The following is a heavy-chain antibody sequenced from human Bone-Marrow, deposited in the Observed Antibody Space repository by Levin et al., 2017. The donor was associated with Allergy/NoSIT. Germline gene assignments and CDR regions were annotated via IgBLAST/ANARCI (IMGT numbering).Heavy chain of an antibody. V-gene: IGHV1-69*01. CDR3: ARPDTAYGPTYYYYGMDV. CDR1: GGTFSSYA. J-gene: IGHJ6*02. CDR2: IIPIFGTA. D-gene: IGHD5-18*01. Sequence: GGSLRLSCKASGGTFSSYAISWVRQAPGQGLEWMGGIIPIFGTANYAQKFQGRVTITADESTSTAYMELSSLRSEDTAVYYCARPDTAYGPTYYYYGMDVWGQGTTVTVSS.